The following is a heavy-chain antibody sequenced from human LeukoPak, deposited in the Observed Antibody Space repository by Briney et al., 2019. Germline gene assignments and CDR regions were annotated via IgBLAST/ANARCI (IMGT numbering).Heavy chain of an antibody. CDR1: GDPISNYF. CDR3: ARDPLHIVVDVDAFDI. D-gene: IGHD2-2*01. J-gene: IGHJ3*02. Sequence: SETLSLTCTVSGDPISNYFWSWIRQSPEKGLEWIGYVYYTGTTKYNPSLKSRVTISVDTSNNQFSLNLNSVTAADTAVYYCARDPLHIVVDVDAFDIWGQGTMVTVSS. CDR2: VYYTGTT. V-gene: IGHV4-59*01.